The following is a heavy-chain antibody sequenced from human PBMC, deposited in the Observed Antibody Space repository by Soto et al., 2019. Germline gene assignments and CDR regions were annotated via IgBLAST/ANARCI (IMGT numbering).Heavy chain of an antibody. D-gene: IGHD4-17*01. CDR2: ISSSGSTI. CDR1: GFTFSSYE. J-gene: IGHJ5*02. Sequence: PGGSLRLSCVASGFTFSSYEMKWVRQAPGKGLGWVSDISSSGSTIDYADSVKGRFTISRDIAKNSLCLQRNSQGAEDTCGYYCARVQASGTTHPRGQGTLVTVSS. V-gene: IGHV3-48*03. CDR3: ARVQASGTTHP.